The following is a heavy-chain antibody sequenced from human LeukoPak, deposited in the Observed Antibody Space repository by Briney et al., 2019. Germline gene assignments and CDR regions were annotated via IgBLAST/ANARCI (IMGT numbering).Heavy chain of an antibody. D-gene: IGHD6-19*01. CDR1: GFTFDNYV. V-gene: IGHV3-23*01. CDR2: ISASGSTT. CDR3: AKARTPYNSGFDY. Sequence: GGSLRLSCAASGFTFDNYVMAWFRQAPGKGLEWASTISASGSTTYYADSVRGRFTISRDNSKNTLSLQMSSLRAEDTAVYYCAKARTPYNSGFDYWGQGTLVAVSS. J-gene: IGHJ4*02.